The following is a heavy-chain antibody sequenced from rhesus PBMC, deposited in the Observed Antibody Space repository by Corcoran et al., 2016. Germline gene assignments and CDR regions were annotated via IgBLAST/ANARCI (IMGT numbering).Heavy chain of an antibody. CDR1: GYTFGDYG. CDR3: ARDPYGSGYYVLYYFDY. D-gene: IGHD3-28*01. V-gene: IGHV3-183*01. CDR2: ISYTGKTI. J-gene: IGHJ4*01. Sequence: EVQLVESGGGLVKPGASLRLSCAASGYTFGDYGMHWVRQAPGKGLEWVSFISYTGKTIYYADSVKGRFTISRDNAKNSLSLQMNSLRAEDTAVYYCARDPYGSGYYVLYYFDYWGQGVLVTVSS.